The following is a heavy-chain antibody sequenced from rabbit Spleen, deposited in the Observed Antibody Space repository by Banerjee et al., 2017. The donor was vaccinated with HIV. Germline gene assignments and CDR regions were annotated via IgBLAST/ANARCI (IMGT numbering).Heavy chain of an antibody. CDR3: ARGGGVDGGSYGSFGL. CDR1: GVSFSGDSY. J-gene: IGHJ4*01. V-gene: IGHV1S40*01. D-gene: IGHD5-1*01. Sequence: QSLEESGGDLVKPGASLTLTCIASGVSFSGDSYMCWVRQAPGKGLEWIACIDTGSSGFTYFASWAKGRFTISKTSSTTVTLQMTSLTAADTATYFCARGGGVDGGSYGSFGLWGPGDPGHRL. CDR2: IDTGSSGFT.